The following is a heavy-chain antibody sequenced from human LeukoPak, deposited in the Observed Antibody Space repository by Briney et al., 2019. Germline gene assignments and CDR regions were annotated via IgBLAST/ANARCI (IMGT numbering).Heavy chain of an antibody. Sequence: PSETLSLTCTVSGGSISSYYWSWIRQPPGKGLEWIGYIYTSGSTNYNPSLKSRVTISVDTSKNQFSLKLSSVTAADTAVYYCARHGTRYYMDVWGKGTTVTVSS. D-gene: IGHD1-1*01. J-gene: IGHJ6*03. CDR3: ARHGTRYYMDV. V-gene: IGHV4-4*09. CDR1: GGSISSYY. CDR2: IYTSGST.